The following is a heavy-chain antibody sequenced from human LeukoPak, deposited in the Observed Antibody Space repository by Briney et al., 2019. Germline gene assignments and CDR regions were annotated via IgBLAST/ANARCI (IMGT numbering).Heavy chain of an antibody. V-gene: IGHV3-74*01. Sequence: GGSLRLSCAASGFTFSTSWMHWVRQAPGKGLVWVSRINTGGSSTSHADSVKGRFTISRDNAKNTLYLQMNSLRAEDTAVYYCARGGMEQWLAFDYWGQGTLVTVSS. D-gene: IGHD6-19*01. CDR2: INTGGSST. CDR3: ARGGMEQWLAFDY. CDR1: GFTFSTSW. J-gene: IGHJ4*02.